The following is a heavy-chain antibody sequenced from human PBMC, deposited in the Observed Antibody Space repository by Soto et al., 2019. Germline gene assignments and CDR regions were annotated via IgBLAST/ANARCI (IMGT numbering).Heavy chain of an antibody. CDR3: VALPHQGDYYYYGMDV. D-gene: IGHD3-16*01. CDR2: IIPIFGTA. V-gene: IGHV1-69*13. Sequence: SVKVSCKASGGTFSSYAISWVRQAPGQGLEWIGGIIPIFGTANYAQKFQGRVTITADESTCTAYMELSSLRSEDTAVFYCVALPHQGDYYYYGMDVWGQGTTVTVSS. CDR1: GGTFSSYA. J-gene: IGHJ6*02.